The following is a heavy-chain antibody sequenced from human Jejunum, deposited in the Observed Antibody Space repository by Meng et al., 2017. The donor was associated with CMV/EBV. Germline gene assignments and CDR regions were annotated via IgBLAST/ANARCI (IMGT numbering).Heavy chain of an antibody. Sequence: AAGVTFSRYHMYWIHQAPGEGLESVSSISSSSSYLYFADSVNGRFTISRDNAKYSLYLQMTGLRAKATAVYYCARGRGIVGAPGRYWGQGTLVTVSS. V-gene: IGHV3-21*01. CDR3: ARGRGIVGAPGRY. D-gene: IGHD1-26*01. J-gene: IGHJ4*02. CDR2: ISSSSSYL. CDR1: GVTFSRYH.